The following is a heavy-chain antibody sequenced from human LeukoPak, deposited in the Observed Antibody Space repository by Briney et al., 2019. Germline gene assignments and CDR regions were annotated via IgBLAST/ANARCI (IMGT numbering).Heavy chain of an antibody. J-gene: IGHJ4*02. Sequence: GGSLRLSCAASGFTFSSYALSWVRQAPGKGLEWVSAITTGGAGTYFADSVEGRFTISRDNSKNTLSLQMNSLRAEDTAVYYCARDGYSSGLYEYYFDYWGPRTLVTVSS. CDR2: ITTGGAGT. D-gene: IGHD3-22*01. CDR3: ARDGYSSGLYEYYFDY. V-gene: IGHV3-23*01. CDR1: GFTFSSYA.